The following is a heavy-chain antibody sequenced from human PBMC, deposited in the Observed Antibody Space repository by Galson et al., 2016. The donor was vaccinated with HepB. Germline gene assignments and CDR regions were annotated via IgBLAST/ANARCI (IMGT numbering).Heavy chain of an antibody. V-gene: IGHV1-69*13. J-gene: IGHJ6*02. CDR1: GCSFSSSD. CDR3: AREGLWLGELLETYCHYYGMDV. CDR2: IIPIFGTP. D-gene: IGHD3-10*01. Sequence: SVKVSCKASGCSFSSSDINWVRQAPGQGLEWVGRIIPIFGTPNYAQKFQGRVRMTADESMSTGYMELSSLRSDDTAVYYCAREGLWLGELLETYCHYYGMDVWGQGTTVTVSS.